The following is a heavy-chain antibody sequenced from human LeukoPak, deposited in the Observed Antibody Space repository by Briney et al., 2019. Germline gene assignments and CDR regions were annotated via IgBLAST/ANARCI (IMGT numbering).Heavy chain of an antibody. CDR1: SGSISSDY. J-gene: IGHJ4*02. D-gene: IGHD5-12*01. Sequence: SETLSLTCTVSSGSISSDYWSWIRQPPGKGLEWIGYIYYSGSTNYNPSLKSRVTISVDTSENQFSLNVSSVTAADTAVYYCARPNGGYDYPLDYWGQGTLVTVSS. V-gene: IGHV4-59*01. CDR3: ARPNGGYDYPLDY. CDR2: IYYSGST.